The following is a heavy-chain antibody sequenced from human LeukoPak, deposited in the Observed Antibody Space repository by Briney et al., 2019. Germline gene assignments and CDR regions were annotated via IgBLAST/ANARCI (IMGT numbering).Heavy chain of an antibody. Sequence: SETLSLTFAVYGGSFSGYYWSWIRQPPGKGLEWIGEINHSGSTNYNPSLKSRVTISVDTSKNQFSLKLSSVKAADTAVYYCARGRGGGYYYYMDVWGKGTTVTVSS. CDR1: GGSFSGYY. J-gene: IGHJ6*03. CDR2: INHSGST. V-gene: IGHV4-34*01. D-gene: IGHD3-16*01. CDR3: ARGRGGGYYYYMDV.